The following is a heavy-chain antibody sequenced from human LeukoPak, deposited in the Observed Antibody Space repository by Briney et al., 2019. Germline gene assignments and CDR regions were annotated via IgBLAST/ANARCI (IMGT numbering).Heavy chain of an antibody. CDR3: VRGQTIDY. CDR1: GFTFSNYW. Sequence: GGSLTLSCTTSGFTFSNYWMYWVRQAPGKGLMWVSRIMSDGTGITYTDSVEGRFTISRDNAKNTLYLQMNSLRDEDTAVYYCVRGQTIDYWGQGTLVTVTS. D-gene: IGHD4-17*01. V-gene: IGHV3-74*01. J-gene: IGHJ4*02. CDR2: IMSDGTGI.